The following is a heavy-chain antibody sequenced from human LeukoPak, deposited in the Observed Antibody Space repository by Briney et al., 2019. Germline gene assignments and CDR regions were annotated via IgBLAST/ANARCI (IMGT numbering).Heavy chain of an antibody. J-gene: IGHJ1*01. CDR3: ARTTYYDILTGYSAEYFQH. D-gene: IGHD3-9*01. CDR1: GYTFTSYA. V-gene: IGHV1-3*01. CDR2: INAGNGNT. Sequence: ASVKVSCKASGYTFTSYAMHWVRQAPGQRHEWMGWINAGNGNTKYSQKFQGRVTITRDTSASTAYMELSSLRSEDTAVYYCARTTYYDILTGYSAEYFQHWGQGTLVTVSS.